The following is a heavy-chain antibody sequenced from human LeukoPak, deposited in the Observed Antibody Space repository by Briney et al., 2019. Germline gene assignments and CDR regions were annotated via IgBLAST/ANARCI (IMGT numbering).Heavy chain of an antibody. V-gene: IGHV4-39*07. CDR1: GYPFSNYG. CDR3: ARVYSSSWYQRPHGPFDY. D-gene: IGHD6-13*01. J-gene: IGHJ4*02. CDR2: IYYSGST. Sequence: PGGSLRLSCAASGYPFSNYGMDWVRQTPGRGLELIGSIYYSGSTYYNPSLKSRATISVDTSKNQFSLKLSSVTAADTAVYYCARVYSSSWYQRPHGPFDYWGQGTLVTVSS.